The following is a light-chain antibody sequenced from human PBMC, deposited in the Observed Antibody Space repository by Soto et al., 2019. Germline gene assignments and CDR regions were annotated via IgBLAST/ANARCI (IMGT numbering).Light chain of an antibody. Sequence: AIRMTQSPSSLSASPGDRVTITCRASQGISSYLAWYQQQPAKAPKLLIYAASTWQSGGPSRFSGSGSGTDFTLTISCLQSEDFATYYCQQYYSYPLTFGGGTKVEIK. CDR1: QGISSY. V-gene: IGKV1-8*01. J-gene: IGKJ4*01. CDR2: AAS. CDR3: QQYYSYPLT.